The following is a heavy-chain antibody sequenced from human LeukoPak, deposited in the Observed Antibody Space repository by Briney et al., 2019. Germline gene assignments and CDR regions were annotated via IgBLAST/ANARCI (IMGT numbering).Heavy chain of an antibody. CDR3: ARGGYFDWLLGRGYYYYYMDV. CDR2: IYYSGST. D-gene: IGHD3-9*01. Sequence: SETLSLTCTVSGGSISSYYWSWIRQPQGKGLEWIGYIYYSGSTNYNPSLKSRVTISVDTSKNQFSLKLSSVTAADTAVYYCARGGYFDWLLGRGYYYYYMDVWGKGTTVTVSS. CDR1: GGSISSYY. V-gene: IGHV4-59*01. J-gene: IGHJ6*03.